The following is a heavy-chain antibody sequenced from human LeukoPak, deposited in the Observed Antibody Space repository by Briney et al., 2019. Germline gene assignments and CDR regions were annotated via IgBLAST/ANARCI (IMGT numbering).Heavy chain of an antibody. J-gene: IGHJ4*02. D-gene: IGHD6-13*01. CDR3: AKQPISGSSTWYFDC. CDR2: IIGSGGST. Sequence: AASVKVSCKASGFTFSSYAMSWVRQAPGKGLEWVSVIIGSGGSTFYADSVKGRFTISRDNSKNTLYLQMNSLRAEDTAVYYCAKQPISGSSTWYFDCWGQGTLVTVSS. V-gene: IGHV3-23*01. CDR1: GFTFSSYA.